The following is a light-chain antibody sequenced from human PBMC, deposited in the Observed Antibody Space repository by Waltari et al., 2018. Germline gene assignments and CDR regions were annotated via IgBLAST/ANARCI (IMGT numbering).Light chain of an antibody. Sequence: EIVMTQSPATLSVSPGERATLSCRASQSVSSNLAWYQQKPGQAPRLLIYGASTRATGIPARFSGSGSGTEFTLTISSLQSEDFAVYYCQQSYSTLMYTFGQGTKLEIK. CDR1: QSVSSN. CDR2: GAS. CDR3: QQSYSTLMYT. V-gene: IGKV3-15*01. J-gene: IGKJ2*01.